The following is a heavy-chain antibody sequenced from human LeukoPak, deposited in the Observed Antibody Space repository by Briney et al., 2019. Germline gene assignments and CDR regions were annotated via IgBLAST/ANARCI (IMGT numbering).Heavy chain of an antibody. D-gene: IGHD3-10*01. CDR3: ARGLLLWFRELWTNWFDP. CDR1: GGSFSGYY. J-gene: IGHJ5*02. CDR2: INHSGST. V-gene: IGHV4-34*01. Sequence: PSETLSLTCAVYGGSFSGYYWSWIRQPPGKGLEWIGEINHSGSTNYNPSLKSRVTISVDTSKNQFSLKLSSVTAADTAMYYCARGLLLWFRELWTNWFDPWGQGTLVTVSS.